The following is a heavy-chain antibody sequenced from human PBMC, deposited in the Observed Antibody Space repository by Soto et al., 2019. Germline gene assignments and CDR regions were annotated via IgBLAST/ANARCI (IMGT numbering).Heavy chain of an antibody. Sequence: QVQLVQSGAEVKKPGSSVKISCKASGGTLSSYTFSWVRQAPGQDLEWMGGIIPLFGTADYAQRFQDRLTITADQSTSTAYMELSSLRSGDTAVYYCAREGFSGSYFPNWGQGTLVTVSS. CDR2: IIPLFGTA. CDR3: AREGFSGSYFPN. J-gene: IGHJ1*01. D-gene: IGHD1-26*01. CDR1: GGTLSSYT. V-gene: IGHV1-69*01.